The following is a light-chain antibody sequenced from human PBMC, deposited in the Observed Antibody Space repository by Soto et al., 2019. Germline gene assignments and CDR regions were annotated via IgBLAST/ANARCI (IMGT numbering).Light chain of an antibody. CDR2: EVT. Sequence: QSALTQPVSVSGSPGQSITISCTGTSSDVGSYNLVSWYQQHPGKAPKLMIYEVTKRPSGVSDRFSGSKSGNTASLTISGLQAEDEVDYYCCSYASSSTYVFGTGTKLTVL. CDR1: SSDVGSYNL. V-gene: IGLV2-23*02. J-gene: IGLJ1*01. CDR3: CSYASSSTYV.